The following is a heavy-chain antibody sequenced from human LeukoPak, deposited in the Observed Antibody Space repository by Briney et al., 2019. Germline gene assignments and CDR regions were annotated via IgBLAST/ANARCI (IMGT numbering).Heavy chain of an antibody. D-gene: IGHD6-13*01. CDR2: IYPGDSDT. J-gene: IGHJ4*02. CDR3: ARLLKQHLELAFDY. CDR1: GYTFTSYW. Sequence: GGSLKISCKGSGYTFTSYWIAWVRQMPGKGLEWVAIIYPGDSDTRYSPSFQGRVTISADKSTTTAYLQWNSLKASDTAMYYCARLLKQHLELAFDYWGQGTLVTVSS. V-gene: IGHV5-51*01.